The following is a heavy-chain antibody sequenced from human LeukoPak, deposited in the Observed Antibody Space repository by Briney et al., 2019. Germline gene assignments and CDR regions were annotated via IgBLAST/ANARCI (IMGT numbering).Heavy chain of an antibody. Sequence: GASVKVSCKASGYTFTGYYMHWVRQAPGQGLERMGWINPNSGGTNYAQKFQGRVTMTRDTSISTAYMELSRLRSDDTAVYYCAYSGYGHSTNFDYWGQGTLVTVSS. J-gene: IGHJ4*02. CDR1: GYTFTGYY. D-gene: IGHD5-12*01. CDR3: AYSGYGHSTNFDY. V-gene: IGHV1-2*02. CDR2: INPNSGGT.